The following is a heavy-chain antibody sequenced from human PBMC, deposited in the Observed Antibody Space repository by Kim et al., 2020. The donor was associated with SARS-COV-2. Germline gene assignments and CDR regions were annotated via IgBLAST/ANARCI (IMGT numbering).Heavy chain of an antibody. V-gene: IGHV3-23*01. CDR1: GFTFSSYA. J-gene: IGHJ4*02. CDR3: AKGPVAENYSFDY. CDR2: ISGSGGSI. Sequence: GGSLRLSCEASGFTFSSYAMSWVRQVPGKGLEWVSAISGSGGSIYYADSVKGRFTISRDNSKNMLYLKMNSLRAEDTAVYYCAKGPVAENYSFDYWGQGTLVSVSS. D-gene: IGHD1-26*01.